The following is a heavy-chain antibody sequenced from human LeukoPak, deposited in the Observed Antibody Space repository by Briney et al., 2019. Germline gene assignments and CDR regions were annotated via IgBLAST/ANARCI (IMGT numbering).Heavy chain of an antibody. CDR2: LSANGQNT. D-gene: IGHD2-15*01. V-gene: IGHV3-23*01. CDR1: GFTFSSYA. J-gene: IGHJ6*04. CDR3: GKEYCSGGRCYGAMDV. Sequence: GGSLRLSCAASGFTFSSYAMSWVRQAPGKGLEWVSSLSANGQNTYYANSVKGRFTISRDNSKNMVYLQMNSLRVEDTALYYCGKEYCSGGRCYGAMDVWGKGTTVTVSS.